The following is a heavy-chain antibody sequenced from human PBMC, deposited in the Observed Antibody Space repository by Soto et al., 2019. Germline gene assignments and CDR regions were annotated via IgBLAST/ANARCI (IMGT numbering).Heavy chain of an antibody. CDR2: ISTSGGDT. CDR1: GFTFSSYA. Sequence: GGSLRLSCAVSGFTFSSYAMSWVRQAPGKGLEWVSTISTSGGDTYDADSVKGRFTISRDNSKNTLYLQMNRLRAEDTAIYYCAKDTFGSSWYGPFDYWGQGTLVTVSS. J-gene: IGHJ4*02. CDR3: AKDTFGSSWYGPFDY. V-gene: IGHV3-23*01. D-gene: IGHD6-13*01.